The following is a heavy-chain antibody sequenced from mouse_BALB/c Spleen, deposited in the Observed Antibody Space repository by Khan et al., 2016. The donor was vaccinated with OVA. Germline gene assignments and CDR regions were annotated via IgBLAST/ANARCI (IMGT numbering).Heavy chain of an antibody. J-gene: IGHJ4*01. CDR1: GYTFTIAG. D-gene: IGHD2-14*01. CDR2: INTHSGVP. V-gene: IGHV9-4*02. Sequence: QIQLVQSGPELKKPGETVRISCKASGYTFTIAGMQWVQKMPGKGLKWIGWINTHSGVPKYAEDFKGRFAFSLETSASIGYLQITNLKNEDTATYFCARGRASFYRNDGGAMDYWGQGTSVTVSS. CDR3: ARGRASFYRNDGGAMDY.